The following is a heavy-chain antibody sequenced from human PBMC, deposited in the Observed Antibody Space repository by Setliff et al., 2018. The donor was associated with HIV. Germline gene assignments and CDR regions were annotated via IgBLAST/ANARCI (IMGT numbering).Heavy chain of an antibody. J-gene: IGHJ4*02. CDR1: GFRFRSYW. Sequence: GGSLRLSCAASGFRFRSYWMSWVRQAPGKGLESVANVKQDGTETLYVDSVKGRFTISRDNANNLVYLQMNSLRVEDTAVYYCAKELAASGLGYFDSWGRGILVTV. CDR3: AKELAASGLGYFDS. V-gene: IGHV3-7*01. D-gene: IGHD3-22*01. CDR2: VKQDGTET.